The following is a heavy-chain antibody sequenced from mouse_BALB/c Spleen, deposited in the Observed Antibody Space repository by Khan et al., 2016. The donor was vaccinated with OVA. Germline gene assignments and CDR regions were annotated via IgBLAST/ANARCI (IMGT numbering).Heavy chain of an antibody. CDR2: IWSDGST. CDR3: ARQPYYHYYIMDY. CDR1: GFSLSNYG. D-gene: IGHD2-10*01. Sequence: QVQLKESGPGLVAPSQSLSITCTISGFSLSNYGVHWVRQPPGKGLEWLVVIWSDGSTAYNSALNSRLSISTDNSKSQVFLKMNSLQTDDTAMYYSARQPYYHYYIMDYWGQGTSVTVSS. J-gene: IGHJ4*01. V-gene: IGHV2-6-1*01.